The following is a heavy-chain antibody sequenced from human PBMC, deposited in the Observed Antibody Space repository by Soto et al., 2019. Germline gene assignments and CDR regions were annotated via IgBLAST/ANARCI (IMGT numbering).Heavy chain of an antibody. D-gene: IGHD3-22*01. J-gene: IGHJ3*02. CDR2: IYHSGST. Sequence: NPWETLSLTCAVSGGSISSGGYSWSWIRQPPGKGLEWIGYIYHSGSTYYNPSLKSRVTISVDRSKNQFSLKLSSVTAADTAVYYCARRYYDSSGYADAFDIWGQGTMVTVSS. CDR1: GGSISSGGYS. CDR3: ARRYYDSSGYADAFDI. V-gene: IGHV4-30-2*01.